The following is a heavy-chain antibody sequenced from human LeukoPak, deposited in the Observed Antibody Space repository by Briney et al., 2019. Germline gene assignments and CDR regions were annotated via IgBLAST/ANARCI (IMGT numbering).Heavy chain of an antibody. J-gene: IGHJ3*02. CDR1: GYTFTGYY. CDR2: INPSGGST. V-gene: IGHV1-46*01. Sequence: PRASVKVSCKASGYTFTGYYIHWVRQAPGQGLEWMGVINPSGGSTTYVQKFQGRVSMTRDTSTSTVYMELSSLRSEDTAVYYCARAGLMVTPTYTFDIWGQGTMVTVSS. D-gene: IGHD4-23*01. CDR3: ARAGLMVTPTYTFDI.